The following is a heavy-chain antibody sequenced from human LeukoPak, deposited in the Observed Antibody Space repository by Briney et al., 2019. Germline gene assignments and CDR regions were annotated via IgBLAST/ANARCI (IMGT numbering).Heavy chain of an antibody. CDR1: GYTFTGYY. CDR2: INPNSSGT. V-gene: IGHV1-2*02. D-gene: IGHD3-10*01. Sequence: ASVKVSCKASGYTFTGYYMHWVRQAPGQGLEWMGWINPNSSGTNYAQKFQGRVTMTRDTSISTAYMELSRLRSDDTAVYYCARGPPGIVYYYYYMDVWGKGTTVTVSS. CDR3: ARGPPGIVYYYYYMDV. J-gene: IGHJ6*03.